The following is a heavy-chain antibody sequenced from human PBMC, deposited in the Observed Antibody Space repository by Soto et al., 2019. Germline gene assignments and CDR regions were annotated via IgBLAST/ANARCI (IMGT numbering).Heavy chain of an antibody. CDR2: ISGSGGST. J-gene: IGHJ4*02. CDR3: AKVGRGTADY. CDR1: GFIFSSYA. V-gene: IGHV3-23*01. D-gene: IGHD3-16*01. Sequence: EVQLLESGGGLVQPGGSLRLSCAASGFIFSSYAMSWVRQAPGKGLEWVSAISGSGGSTYYADSVKGRFTISRDKSRITLYLQMNSLRAEDTAVDYGAKVGRGTADYWGQGTLLTVSS.